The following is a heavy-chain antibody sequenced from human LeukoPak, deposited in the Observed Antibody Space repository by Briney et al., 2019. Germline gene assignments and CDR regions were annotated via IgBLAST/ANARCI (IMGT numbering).Heavy chain of an antibody. V-gene: IGHV3-7*01. Sequence: PGGSLRLSCAASGFTFSSYWMSWVRQAPGKGLEWVANIKQDGSEKYYVDSVKGRFTISRDNAKNSLYLQMNSLRAADTAVYYCAREPASIAVAGPMIDYWGQGTLVTVSS. CDR1: GFTFSSYW. CDR2: IKQDGSEK. D-gene: IGHD6-19*01. J-gene: IGHJ4*02. CDR3: AREPASIAVAGPMIDY.